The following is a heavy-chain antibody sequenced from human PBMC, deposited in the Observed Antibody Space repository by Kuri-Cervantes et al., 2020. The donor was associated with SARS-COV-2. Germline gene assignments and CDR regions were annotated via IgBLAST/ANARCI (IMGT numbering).Heavy chain of an antibody. Sequence: SQTLSLTCGVVGYSISSSNWWGWIRQPPGKGLEWIGYIYHSGTTYYNPTLKSRVSMAVDRSKDQFSLRLKSVTAGDTAVYYCARTIFGVDTAWVKPPPFYGMDVWGQGTTVTVSS. V-gene: IGHV4-28*01. CDR3: ARTIFGVDTAWVKPPPFYGMDV. CDR1: GYSISSSNW. J-gene: IGHJ6*02. CDR2: IYHSGTT. D-gene: IGHD3-3*01.